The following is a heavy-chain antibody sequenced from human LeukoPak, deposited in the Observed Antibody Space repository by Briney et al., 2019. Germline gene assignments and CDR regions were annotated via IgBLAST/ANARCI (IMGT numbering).Heavy chain of an antibody. V-gene: IGHV3-21*01. CDR1: GFTFSDYT. CDR3: ARGLDYYGSGNYQGY. CDR2: ISSVSTYI. D-gene: IGHD3-10*01. J-gene: IGHJ4*02. Sequence: GGSLRLSCPASGFTFSDYTMHWVRQAPGKGLEWVASISSVSTYIFHADSVKGRFTISRDNGKNSVYLQMNSLRAEDTAVYYCARGLDYYGSGNYQGYWGQGTLVTVSS.